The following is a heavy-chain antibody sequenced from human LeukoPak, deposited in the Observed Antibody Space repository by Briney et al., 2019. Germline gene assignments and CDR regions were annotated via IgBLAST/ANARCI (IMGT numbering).Heavy chain of an antibody. CDR3: AKARGDTAMVNLLPLDY. J-gene: IGHJ4*02. V-gene: IGHV3-73*01. CDR2: IRSKANSYAT. Sequence: GGSLRLSCAASGFTFSGSAMHWVRQASGKGLEWVGRIRSKANSYATAYAASVKGRFTISRDNSKNTLYLQMNSLRAEDTAVYYCAKARGDTAMVNLLPLDYWGQGTLVTVSS. CDR1: GFTFSGSA. D-gene: IGHD5-18*01.